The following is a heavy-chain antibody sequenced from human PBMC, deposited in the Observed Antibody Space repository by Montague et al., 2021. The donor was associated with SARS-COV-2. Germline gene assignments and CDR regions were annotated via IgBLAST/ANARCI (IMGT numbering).Heavy chain of an antibody. J-gene: IGHJ6*02. CDR1: GFTFRSYG. D-gene: IGHD4/OR15-4a*01. Sequence: SLRLSCAASGFTFRSYGMFWVRQAPGKGLEWVAVMWNEGSKKYYADSVKGRFTISRDNSKNTLYLHMNSPRAEDTAVYYCAKETIAYGMDVWGQGTTVTVS. CDR2: MWNEGSKK. V-gene: IGHV3-33*06. CDR3: AKETIAYGMDV.